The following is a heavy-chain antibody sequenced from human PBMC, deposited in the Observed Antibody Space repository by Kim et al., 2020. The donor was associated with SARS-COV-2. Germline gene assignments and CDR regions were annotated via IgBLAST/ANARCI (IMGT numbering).Heavy chain of an antibody. V-gene: IGHV3-30*18. CDR1: GFTFSTYG. J-gene: IGHJ6*02. D-gene: IGHD3-3*01. CDR3: AKAMVSEGYYDSYYYNGMDV. CDR2: ISHTESNQ. Sequence: GGSLRLSCAASGFTFSTYGMHWVRQAPGKGLEWLALISHTESNQYYADSVVGRFTISRDNSKNTLYLQMDSLRPEDTAVYFCAKAMVSEGYYDSYYYNGMDVWGQGTTVTVSS.